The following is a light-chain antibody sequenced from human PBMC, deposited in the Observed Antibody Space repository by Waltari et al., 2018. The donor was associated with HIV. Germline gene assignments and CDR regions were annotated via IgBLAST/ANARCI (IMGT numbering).Light chain of an antibody. CDR1: QSVSIY. CDR2: DAS. Sequence: PGERATLSCRASQSVSIYLAWYQQKPGQAPRLLIYDASNRATGIPARFSGSGSGTDFTLTISSLEPEDFAVYYCQQRSDWPPLTFGGGTKVEIK. J-gene: IGKJ4*01. V-gene: IGKV3-11*01. CDR3: QQRSDWPPLT.